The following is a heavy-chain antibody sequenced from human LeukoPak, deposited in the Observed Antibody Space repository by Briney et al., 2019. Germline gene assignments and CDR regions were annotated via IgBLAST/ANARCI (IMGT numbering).Heavy chain of an antibody. CDR2: INHSGST. D-gene: IGHD3-3*01. CDR1: GGSFSGYY. CDR3: ARDYPRFDFWSGYYAAFDI. Sequence: SETLSLTCAVYGGSFSGYYWSWIRQPPGKGLEWLGEINHSGSTNYNPSLKSRVAISVDTSKNQFSLKLSSVTAADTAVYYCARDYPRFDFWSGYYAAFDIWGQGTMVTVSS. J-gene: IGHJ3*02. V-gene: IGHV4-34*01.